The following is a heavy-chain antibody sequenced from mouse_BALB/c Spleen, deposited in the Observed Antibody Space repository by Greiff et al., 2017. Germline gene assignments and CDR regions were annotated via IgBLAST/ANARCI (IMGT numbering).Heavy chain of an antibody. V-gene: IGHV5-17*02. J-gene: IGHJ3*01. CDR2: ISSGSSTI. CDR1: GFTFSSFG. Sequence: EVQLVESGGGLVQPGGSRKLSCAASGFTFSSFGMHWVRQAPEKGLEWVAYISSGSSTIYYADTVKGRFTISRDNPKNTLFLQMTSLRSEDTAMYYCASSAITTAAYWGQGTLVTVSA. D-gene: IGHD1-1*01. CDR3: ASSAITTAAY.